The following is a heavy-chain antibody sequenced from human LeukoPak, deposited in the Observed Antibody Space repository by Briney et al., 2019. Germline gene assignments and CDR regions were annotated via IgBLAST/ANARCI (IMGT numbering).Heavy chain of an antibody. CDR3: ASIVYSGYDSNDY. Sequence: RTGGSLRLSCAASGFTFSSYNMNWVRQAPGKGLEWVSSISSGSSYIYYADSVKGRFTISRDNAKNSLYLQMNSLRAEDTAVYYCASIVYSGYDSNDYWGQGTLVTVSS. D-gene: IGHD5-12*01. V-gene: IGHV3-21*01. CDR1: GFTFSSYN. CDR2: ISSGSSYI. J-gene: IGHJ4*02.